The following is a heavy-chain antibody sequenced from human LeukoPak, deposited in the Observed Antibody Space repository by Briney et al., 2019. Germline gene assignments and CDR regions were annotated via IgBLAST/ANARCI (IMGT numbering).Heavy chain of an antibody. Sequence: GGSLRLSCAASGFTFSSYSMNWVRQATGKGLEWVSSISSSSSYIYYADSVKGRFTISRDNSKNTLSLQMNRLRAEDTAVYYCARGKYCSGGSCRFDYWGQGTLVTVSS. J-gene: IGHJ4*02. V-gene: IGHV3-21*04. D-gene: IGHD2-15*01. CDR1: GFTFSSYS. CDR3: ARGKYCSGGSCRFDY. CDR2: ISSSSSYI.